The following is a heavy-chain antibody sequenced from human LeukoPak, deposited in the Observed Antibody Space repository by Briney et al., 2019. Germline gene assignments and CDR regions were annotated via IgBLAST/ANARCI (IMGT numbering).Heavy chain of an antibody. CDR3: LSGSGH. J-gene: IGHJ4*02. V-gene: IGHV3-7*01. CDR2: INEDGSEK. CDR1: GFIFRNYW. D-gene: IGHD3-10*01. Sequence: GGSLRLSCATAGFIFRNYWMGWVRQAPGKGLEWVANINEDGSEKYYVDSVKGRFIISRDNAKNSLYLQMNILRAEDTAVFYCLSGSGHCGQGALVTVSS.